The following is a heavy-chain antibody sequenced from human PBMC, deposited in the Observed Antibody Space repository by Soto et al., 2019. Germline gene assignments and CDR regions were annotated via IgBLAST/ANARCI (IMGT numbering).Heavy chain of an antibody. J-gene: IGHJ5*02. D-gene: IGHD2-2*02. CDR3: GRERVPAAIHHTRFDP. V-gene: IGHV4-30-4*01. Sequence: SETLSLTCTVSGGSIRSADYYWSWLRQPPGKGLEWIGYNYYGGGTYYNPSLMSRLTMSVDPSKNQFSLKLTSLTAAETAVYYCGRERVPAAIHHTRFDPWGQGTLVTVSS. CDR1: GGSIRSADYY. CDR2: NYYGGGT.